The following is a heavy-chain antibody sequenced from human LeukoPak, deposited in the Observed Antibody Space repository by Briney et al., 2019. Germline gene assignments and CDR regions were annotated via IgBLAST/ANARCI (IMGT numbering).Heavy chain of an antibody. D-gene: IGHD6-19*01. V-gene: IGHV3-48*01. CDR1: GFVISRYS. CDR2: ITSNSSTK. CDR3: ARAPEGYSSGWYRY. Sequence: GGSLRLSCAASGFVISRYSLNWVRQAPGKGLEWLSYITSNSSTKYYADSVKGRFTISRDNSKNTLYLQMNSLRAEDTAVYYCARAPEGYSSGWYRYWGQGTLVTVSS. J-gene: IGHJ4*02.